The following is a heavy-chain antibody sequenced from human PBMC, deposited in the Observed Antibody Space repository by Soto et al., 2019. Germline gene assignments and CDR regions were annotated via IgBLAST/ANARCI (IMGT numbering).Heavy chain of an antibody. V-gene: IGHV1-69*08. CDR1: GGAFTNDI. J-gene: IGHJ4*02. CDR3: ARDSPIGSTFSGYDAIDY. Sequence: QVQLVQSGAEVKKPGSSVKVSCKASGGAFTNDIITWVRQAPGQGLEWMGRIIPLLDITNYAQKFQGRVTITADKSTSTAYMELNSLISEDTAVDYCARDSPIGSTFSGYDAIDYWGQGTLVTVSS. CDR2: IIPLLDIT. D-gene: IGHD5-12*01.